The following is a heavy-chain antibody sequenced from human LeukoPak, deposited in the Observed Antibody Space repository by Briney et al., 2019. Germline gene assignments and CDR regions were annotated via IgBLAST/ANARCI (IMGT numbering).Heavy chain of an antibody. Sequence: GGSLRLSFAASGFTFSSYAMHWVRQAPGKGLEWVAVISYDGSNKYYADSVKGRFTISRDNSKNTLYLQMNSLRAEDTAVYYCARAGHSSGWSPYYYYYYGMDVWGQGTTVTVSS. CDR1: GFTFSSYA. CDR3: ARAGHSSGWSPYYYYYYGMDV. D-gene: IGHD6-19*01. J-gene: IGHJ6*02. CDR2: ISYDGSNK. V-gene: IGHV3-30*04.